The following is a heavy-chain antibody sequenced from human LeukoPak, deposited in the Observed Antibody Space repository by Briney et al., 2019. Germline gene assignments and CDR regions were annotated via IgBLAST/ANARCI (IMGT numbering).Heavy chain of an antibody. CDR1: GFTFSSYN. D-gene: IGHD6-6*01. Sequence: GGSLRLSCAASGFTFSSYNMNWVRQAPGKGLEWVSSISSSSSYIYYADSVKGRFTISRDNAKNSLYLQMNSLRAEDTAVYYCVRVRGSITSRPGYYYYHMDVWGKGTTVTVSS. J-gene: IGHJ6*03. CDR2: ISSSSSYI. CDR3: VRVRGSITSRPGYYYYHMDV. V-gene: IGHV3-21*01.